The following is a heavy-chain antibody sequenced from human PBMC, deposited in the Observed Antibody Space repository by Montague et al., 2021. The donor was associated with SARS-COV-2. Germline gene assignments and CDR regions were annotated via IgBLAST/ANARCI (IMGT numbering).Heavy chain of an antibody. D-gene: IGHD3-3*01. Sequence: SETLSLTCTVSGGSISSYYWSWIRQPPGKGLEWIGYIYYSGSTNYNLSLKSRVTISVDTSKNQFSLKLSSVTAADTAVYYCARGIFTIPFIPAHYYMDVWGKGTTVTVSS. CDR2: IYYSGST. J-gene: IGHJ6*03. V-gene: IGHV4-59*01. CDR3: ARGIFTIPFIPAHYYMDV. CDR1: GGSISSYY.